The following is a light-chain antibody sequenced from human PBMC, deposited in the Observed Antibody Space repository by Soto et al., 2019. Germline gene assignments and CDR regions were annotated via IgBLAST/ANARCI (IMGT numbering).Light chain of an antibody. Sequence: SYELTQPPSVSAAPGKTARISCERNNIGTKSVHWYQQKPGQAPVLVIYYDSARPSGIPERFSGSNAGNTATLTISTVEAGDEADYYCQVWDRSSDHRVVFGGGTKLTVL. CDR1: NIGTKS. V-gene: IGLV3-21*04. CDR3: QVWDRSSDHRVV. CDR2: YDS. J-gene: IGLJ2*01.